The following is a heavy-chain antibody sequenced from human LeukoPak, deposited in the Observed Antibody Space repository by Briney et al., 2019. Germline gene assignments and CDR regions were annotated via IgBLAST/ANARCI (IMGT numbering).Heavy chain of an antibody. V-gene: IGHV4-59*01. CDR2: VYYRGGT. CDR3: ARVTPSGSYPPAY. D-gene: IGHD1-26*01. Sequence: SETLSLTCTVSGDSISNSYWSWIRQPPGKGLEWIGYVYYRGGTSYNPSLKSRITISLDMSKNQLSLKVTSVTAAVTAVYHCARVTPSGSYPPAYWGQGTLVTVSS. J-gene: IGHJ4*02. CDR1: GDSISNSY.